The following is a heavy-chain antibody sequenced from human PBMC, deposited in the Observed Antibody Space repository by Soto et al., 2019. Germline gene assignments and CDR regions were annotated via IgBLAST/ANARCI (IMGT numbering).Heavy chain of an antibody. Sequence: GGSLRLSCAASGFTFSSYAMSWVRQSPGKGLEWVSAISGSGGSTYYADSVKGRFTISRGNSKNTLYLQMNSLRAEDTAVYYCATLDIVVVVAANHYWGQGTLVTVSS. CDR3: ATLDIVVVVAANHY. CDR2: ISGSGGST. J-gene: IGHJ4*02. CDR1: GFTFSSYA. V-gene: IGHV3-23*01. D-gene: IGHD2-15*01.